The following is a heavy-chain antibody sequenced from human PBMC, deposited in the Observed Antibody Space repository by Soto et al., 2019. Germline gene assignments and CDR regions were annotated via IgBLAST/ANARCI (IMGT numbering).Heavy chain of an antibody. V-gene: IGHV4-59*08. J-gene: IGHJ4*02. D-gene: IGHD1-26*01. CDR3: ARARSHYSGYVDY. CDR1: GGSISSYY. CDR2: IYYSGST. Sequence: ETLSLTCTVSGGSISSYYWSWIRQPPGKGLEWIGYIYYSGSTNYNPSLKSRVTISVDTSKNQFSLKLSSVTAADTAVYYCARARSHYSGYVDYWGQGTLVTVSS.